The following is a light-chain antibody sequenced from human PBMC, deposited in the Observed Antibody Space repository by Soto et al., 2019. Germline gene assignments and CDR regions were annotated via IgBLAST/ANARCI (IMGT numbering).Light chain of an antibody. CDR2: EVI. CDR1: EVGAHRF. V-gene: IGLV2-14*01. CDR3: STYTSASTS. Sequence: QSALTQPASVSGSPGQSITISCTGTEVGAHRFVSWYQQVPGTAPKLLIYEVIKRPSGISPRFSGSNAGNTASLTISGLQADYDADYFGSTYTSASTSFGGGTKLTVL. J-gene: IGLJ2*01.